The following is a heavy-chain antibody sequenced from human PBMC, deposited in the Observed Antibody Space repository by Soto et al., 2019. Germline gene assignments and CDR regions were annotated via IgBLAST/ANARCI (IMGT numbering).Heavy chain of an antibody. J-gene: IGHJ6*02. V-gene: IGHV3-49*03. CDR1: GFTFGVYV. Sequence: PGGSLRLSCTASGFTFGVYVMSWFRQAPGKGLEWVGFIRSKAYGGTTEYATSVKGRFTISRDDSKSIAYLQMNSLKTEDTAVYYCTRGGRIAAAGYYYYGMDVWGQGTTVTVSS. CDR2: IRSKAYGGTT. D-gene: IGHD6-13*01. CDR3: TRGGRIAAAGYYYYGMDV.